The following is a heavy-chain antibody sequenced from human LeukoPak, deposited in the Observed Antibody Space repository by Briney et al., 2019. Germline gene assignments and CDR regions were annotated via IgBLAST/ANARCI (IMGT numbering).Heavy chain of an antibody. V-gene: IGHV4-4*02. CDR1: GGSISSNYW. Sequence: SETLSLTCAVSGGSISSNYWWSWVRQPPGKGLEWIGEIYHSGSTNYNPSLKSRVTISVDTSKNQFSLKLSSVTAADTAVYYCARRGGSLTFDYWGQGTLVTVSS. J-gene: IGHJ4*02. CDR2: IYHSGST. CDR3: ARRGGSLTFDY. D-gene: IGHD3-10*01.